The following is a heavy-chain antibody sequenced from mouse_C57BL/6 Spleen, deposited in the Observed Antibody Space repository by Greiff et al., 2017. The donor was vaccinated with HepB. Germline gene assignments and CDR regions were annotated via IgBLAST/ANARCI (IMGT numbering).Heavy chain of an antibody. CDR2: IYPRSGNT. J-gene: IGHJ2*01. D-gene: IGHD3-2*02. CDR1: GYTFTSYG. V-gene: IGHV1-81*01. Sequence: VQLQESGAELARPGASVKLSCKASGYTFTSYGISWVKQRTGQGLEWIGEIYPRSGNTYYNEKFKGKATLTADKSSSTAYMELRSLTSEDSAVYFCARGAAQALYYFDYWGQGTTLTVSS. CDR3: ARGAAQALYYFDY.